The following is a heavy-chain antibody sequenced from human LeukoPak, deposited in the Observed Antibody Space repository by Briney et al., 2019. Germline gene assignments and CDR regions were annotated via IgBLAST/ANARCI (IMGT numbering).Heavy chain of an antibody. CDR2: ISWSSGSI. V-gene: IGHV3-9*01. CDR3: ARAARTFDY. CDR1: GFNFDDYP. Sequence: PGGSLRLSCAASGFNFDDYPMHWVRQAPGKGLEWVSGISWSSGSIAYADSVKGRFTISRDNAKNSLYLQMNNLRAEDTAVYSCARAARTFDYWGQGTLVTVSS. J-gene: IGHJ4*02.